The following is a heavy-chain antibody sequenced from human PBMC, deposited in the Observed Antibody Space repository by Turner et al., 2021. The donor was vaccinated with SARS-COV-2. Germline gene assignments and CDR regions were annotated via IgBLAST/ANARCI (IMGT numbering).Heavy chain of an antibody. J-gene: IGHJ6*02. D-gene: IGHD3-10*01. CDR2: IYSGDST. Sequence: VQLVESGGGLIQPGWSLRLSCAASGFTVSSNYMSWVRQAPGKGLEWVSVIYSGDSTYYADSVKGRFTISRDNAKNTLYLQMNSLRAEDTAVYYCARDRRVWFGELLYGLDVWGQGTTVTVSS. CDR3: ARDRRVWFGELLYGLDV. CDR1: GFTVSSNY. V-gene: IGHV3-53*01.